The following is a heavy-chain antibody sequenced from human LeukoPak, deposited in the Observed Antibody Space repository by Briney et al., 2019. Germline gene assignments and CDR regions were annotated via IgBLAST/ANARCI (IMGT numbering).Heavy chain of an antibody. J-gene: IGHJ5*02. V-gene: IGHV4-59*12. CDR2: IYYSGST. CDR3: ARDSGTTGEVKFDP. D-gene: IGHD4-17*01. Sequence: PSETLSLTCTVSGGSISSYYWSWIRQPPGKGLEWIGYIYYSGSTNYNPSLKSRVTISVDTSKNQFSLKLSFVTAADTAVYYCARDSGTTGEVKFDPRGQGTLVTVSS. CDR1: GGSISSYY.